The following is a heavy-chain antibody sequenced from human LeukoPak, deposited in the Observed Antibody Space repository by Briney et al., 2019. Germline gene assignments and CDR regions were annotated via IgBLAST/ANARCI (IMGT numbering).Heavy chain of an antibody. V-gene: IGHV3-48*01. Sequence: GGSLRLSCAASGFTFSSYSMNWVRQAPGKGLEWISYISGSSRAIYYADSVKGRFTISRDNAKNSLYLQMNNLRAEDTAVYYFAREPQEGFDYWGQGTLVTISS. CDR2: ISGSSRAI. CDR3: AREPQEGFDY. J-gene: IGHJ4*02. CDR1: GFTFSSYS.